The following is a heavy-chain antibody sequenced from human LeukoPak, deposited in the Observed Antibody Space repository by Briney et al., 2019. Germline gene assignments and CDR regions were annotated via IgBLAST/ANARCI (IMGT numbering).Heavy chain of an antibody. D-gene: IGHD2-2*01. Sequence: SQTLSLTCTDSGGSISSGSYYWSWIRQPAWKGLEWIGRIYTSGSTNYNPSLKSRVTISVDTSKNQFSLKLSSVTAADTAVYYCARDRVVPAAIGSSFAWFDPWGQGTLVTVSS. CDR3: ARDRVVPAAIGSSFAWFDP. J-gene: IGHJ5*02. CDR2: IYTSGST. V-gene: IGHV4-61*02. CDR1: GGSISSGSYY.